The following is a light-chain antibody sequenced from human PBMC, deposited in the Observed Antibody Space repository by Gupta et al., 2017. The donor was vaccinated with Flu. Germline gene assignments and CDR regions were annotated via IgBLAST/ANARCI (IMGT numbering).Light chain of an antibody. CDR3: NSRDSTDNHQAV. CDR1: SISNSH. V-gene: IGLV3-19*01. Sequence: HRLRITGQGDSISNSHASWDKQKPGQAPVLVIYAKNIRPSGIPDRFSGSSSGNTASLTITGAQAEDEADYYCNSRDSTDNHQAVFGGGTKLTVL. J-gene: IGLJ2*01. CDR2: AKN.